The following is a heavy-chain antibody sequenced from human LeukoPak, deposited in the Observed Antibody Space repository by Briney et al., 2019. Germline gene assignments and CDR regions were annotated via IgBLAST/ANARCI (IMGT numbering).Heavy chain of an antibody. CDR1: GYTFTGYY. D-gene: IGHD2-2*01. Sequence: ASVKVSCKASGYTFTGYYMHWVRQAPGQGLEWMGWINPNSGGTNYAQKFQGRVTMTRDTSISTAYMELSRLRSDDTAVYYCARCSSGVSSFDYWGQGTLVTVSS. CDR3: ARCSSGVSSFDY. CDR2: INPNSGGT. J-gene: IGHJ4*02. V-gene: IGHV1-2*02.